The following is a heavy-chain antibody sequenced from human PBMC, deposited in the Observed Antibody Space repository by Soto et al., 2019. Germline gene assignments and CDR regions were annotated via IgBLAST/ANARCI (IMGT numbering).Heavy chain of an antibody. CDR3: ARGGTLGAFDI. Sequence: GGSLRLSCAASGFTFSSYAMHWVRQAPGKGLEWVAVISYDGSNKYYADSVKGRFTISRDNSKNTLYLQMNSLRAEDTAVYYCARGGTLGAFDIWGQGTMVTVSS. CDR1: GFTFSSYA. V-gene: IGHV3-30-3*01. D-gene: IGHD1-1*01. CDR2: ISYDGSNK. J-gene: IGHJ3*02.